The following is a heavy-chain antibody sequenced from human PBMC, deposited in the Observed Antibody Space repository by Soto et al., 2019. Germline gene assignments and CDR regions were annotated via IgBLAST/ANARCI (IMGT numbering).Heavy chain of an antibody. Sequence: SETLSLTCTASGGSMSSYYWNWIRQPPGKGLESIGYIYASENTNYNPSFKSRVTISVDTSKNQFSLKLSSVTAADTAMYYCVRMGFSGGGYLSYYYYGMDIWGQGTTVTVSS. V-gene: IGHV4-59*01. D-gene: IGHD5-12*01. CDR2: IYASENT. J-gene: IGHJ6*02. CDR1: GGSMSSYY. CDR3: VRMGFSGGGYLSYYYYGMDI.